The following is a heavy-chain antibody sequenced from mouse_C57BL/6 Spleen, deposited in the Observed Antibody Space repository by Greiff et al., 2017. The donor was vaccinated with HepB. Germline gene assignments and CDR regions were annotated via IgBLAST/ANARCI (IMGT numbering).Heavy chain of an antibody. Sequence: QVQLKQSGAELVKPGASVKMSCKASGYTFTSYWITWVKQRPGQGLEWIGDIYPGSGSTNYNEKFKSKATLTVDTSSSTAYMQLSSLTSEDSAVYYCARGRYAMDYWGQGTSVTVSS. J-gene: IGHJ4*01. CDR2: IYPGSGST. CDR3: ARGRYAMDY. V-gene: IGHV1-55*01. CDR1: GYTFTSYW.